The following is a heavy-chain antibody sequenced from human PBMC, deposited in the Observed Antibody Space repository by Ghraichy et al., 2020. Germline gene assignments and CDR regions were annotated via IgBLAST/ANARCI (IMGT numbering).Heavy chain of an antibody. CDR3: ARLKDFWSAHYYYMDV. V-gene: IGHV5-10-1*01. Sequence: GGSLNISCKGSGYSFTSYWISWVRQMPGKGLEWMGRIDPSDSYTNYSPSFQGHVTISADKSISTAYLQWSSLKASDTAMYYCARLKDFWSAHYYYMDVWGKGTTVTVSS. D-gene: IGHD3-3*01. CDR1: GYSFTSYW. J-gene: IGHJ6*03. CDR2: IDPSDSYT.